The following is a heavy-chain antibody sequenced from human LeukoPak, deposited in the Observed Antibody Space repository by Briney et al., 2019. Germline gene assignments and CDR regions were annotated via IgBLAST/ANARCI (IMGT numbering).Heavy chain of an antibody. Sequence: SETLSLTCTVSGGSISGYYWSWIRQPPGKGLEWIGYIYYSGSTNYNPSLKSRVTISVDTSKNQFSLKLSSVTAADTAVYYCARGGHPYSSSWSDYWGQGTLVTVSS. D-gene: IGHD6-13*01. CDR2: IYYSGST. J-gene: IGHJ4*02. V-gene: IGHV4-59*08. CDR1: GGSISGYY. CDR3: ARGGHPYSSSWSDY.